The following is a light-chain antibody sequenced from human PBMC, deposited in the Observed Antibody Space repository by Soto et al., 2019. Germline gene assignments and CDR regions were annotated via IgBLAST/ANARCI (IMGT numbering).Light chain of an antibody. Sequence: QSVLTQPASVSGSPGQSITISCTGTSSDVGNYNLVSWYQQHPGKAPKLMIYEGSKRPSGVSNRFSASKSGNTASLTISGLQGEDEADYYCCSYAGSNTWVFGGGTKLTVL. V-gene: IGLV2-23*01. CDR1: SSDVGNYNL. CDR3: CSYAGSNTWV. J-gene: IGLJ2*01. CDR2: EGS.